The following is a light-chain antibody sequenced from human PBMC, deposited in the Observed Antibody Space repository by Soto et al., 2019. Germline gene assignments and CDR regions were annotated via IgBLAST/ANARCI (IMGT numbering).Light chain of an antibody. Sequence: VLKQFPTSLFEPNGKEATISCRASQSFSSYLAWYQQKLGQARRRLTCDASGRAIGIPARFSGSGSGTNFSLTTSSCVHAEDGANYCRQYYNRTPYTFGQGTKVDVK. CDR2: DAS. CDR1: QSFSSY. CDR3: RQYYNRTPYT. V-gene: IGKV3-11*01. J-gene: IGKJ1*01.